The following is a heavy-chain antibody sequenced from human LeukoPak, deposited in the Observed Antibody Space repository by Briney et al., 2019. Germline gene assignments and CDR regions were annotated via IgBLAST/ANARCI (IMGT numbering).Heavy chain of an antibody. CDR2: IKTDGSET. V-gene: IGHV3-7*01. J-gene: IGHJ3*02. Sequence: SGGSLRLSCAASGFTFSSNWMSWVRQVPGKGLEWVANIKTDGSETYYVDSVKGRFTISRDNAKSSLYLQMNSLRAEDTAVYYCARVLRDYLEAFDIWGQGTMVTVSS. CDR3: ARVLRDYLEAFDI. CDR1: GFTFSSNW. D-gene: IGHD4-11*01.